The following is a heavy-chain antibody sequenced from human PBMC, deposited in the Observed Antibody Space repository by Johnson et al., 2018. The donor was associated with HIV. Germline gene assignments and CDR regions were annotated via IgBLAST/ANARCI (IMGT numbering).Heavy chain of an antibody. J-gene: IGHJ3*02. Sequence: VQLVESGGGLVQPGGSLRLSCAASGFIFSSYAMHWVRQGPGKRLEFVSAISGNGGSTYYANSVKGIFTISRDNSKNTLHLQMNSLRAEDTAVYYCARDTSIAAARAFDIWGQGTMVTVSS. CDR3: ARDTSIAAARAFDI. CDR1: GFIFSSYA. D-gene: IGHD6-6*01. V-gene: IGHV3-64*01. CDR2: ISGNGGST.